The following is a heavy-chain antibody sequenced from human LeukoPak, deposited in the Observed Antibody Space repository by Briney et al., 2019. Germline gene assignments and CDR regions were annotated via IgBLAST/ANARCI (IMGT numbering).Heavy chain of an antibody. V-gene: IGHV3-23*01. CDR1: GFTFSSYA. J-gene: IGHJ2*01. Sequence: GGSLRLSCAASGFTFSSYAMSWVRQAPRKGLEWVSAISGSGGSTYYADSVKGRFTISRDDSKNTLYLQMNSLRAEDTAVYYCAKDLGYSYGYLSGYFDLWGRGTLVTVSS. CDR2: ISGSGGST. CDR3: AKDLGYSYGYLSGYFDL. D-gene: IGHD5-18*01.